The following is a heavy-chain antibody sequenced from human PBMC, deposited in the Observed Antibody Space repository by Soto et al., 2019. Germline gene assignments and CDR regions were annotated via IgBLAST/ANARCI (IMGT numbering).Heavy chain of an antibody. V-gene: IGHV3-11*03. Sequence: GGSLRLSCAASGFTFSDYYMSWIRQAPGKGLEWVSYISSSSSYTNYADSVKGRFTISRDNAKNSLYLQMNSLRAEDTAVYYCARLNTYYYDSSGTITSYYFDYWGQGTLVTVSS. J-gene: IGHJ4*02. CDR2: ISSSSSYT. CDR1: GFTFSDYY. D-gene: IGHD3-22*01. CDR3: ARLNTYYYDSSGTITSYYFDY.